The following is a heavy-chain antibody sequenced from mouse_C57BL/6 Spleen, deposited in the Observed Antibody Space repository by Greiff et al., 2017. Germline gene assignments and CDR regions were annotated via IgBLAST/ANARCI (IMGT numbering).Heavy chain of an antibody. D-gene: IGHD1-1*01. Sequence: QVQLKQPGAELVMPGASVKLSCKASGYTFTSYWMHWVKPRPGQGLEWIGEIDPSDSYTNYNQKFKGKSTLTVDKSSSTAYMQLSSLTSEDSAVYYCARDYGSSYGFAYWGQGTLVTVSA. CDR2: IDPSDSYT. J-gene: IGHJ3*01. CDR3: ARDYGSSYGFAY. V-gene: IGHV1-69*01. CDR1: GYTFTSYW.